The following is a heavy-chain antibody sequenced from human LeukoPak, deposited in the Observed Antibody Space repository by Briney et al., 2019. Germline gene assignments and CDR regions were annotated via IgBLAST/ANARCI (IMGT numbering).Heavy chain of an antibody. J-gene: IGHJ4*02. CDR3: ARLRGRYYYDSSGYYKFDY. D-gene: IGHD3-22*01. V-gene: IGHV4-34*01. Sequence: SETLSLTCAVYGGSHSGYYWSLIRQPPGKGLEWIGEINHSGSTNYNPSLKSRVTISVDTSKNQFSLKLSSVTAADTAVYYCARLRGRYYYDSSGYYKFDYWGQGTLVTVSS. CDR2: INHSGST. CDR1: GGSHSGYY.